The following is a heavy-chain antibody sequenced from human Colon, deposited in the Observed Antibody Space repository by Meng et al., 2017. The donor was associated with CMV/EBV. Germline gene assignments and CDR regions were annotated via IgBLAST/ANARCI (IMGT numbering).Heavy chain of an antibody. Sequence: SGGSRNSNYYWCWSRKAPEKWLEWIGNVYFNGGSYYNPSLKSRVTISLDASKNQFALNLPSVTAADTAVYYCARRRSQSLMPWFDPWGQGILVTVSS. CDR2: VYFNGGS. CDR1: GGSRNSNYY. J-gene: IGHJ5*02. V-gene: IGHV4-39*06. D-gene: IGHD2-2*01. CDR3: ARRRSQSLMPWFDP.